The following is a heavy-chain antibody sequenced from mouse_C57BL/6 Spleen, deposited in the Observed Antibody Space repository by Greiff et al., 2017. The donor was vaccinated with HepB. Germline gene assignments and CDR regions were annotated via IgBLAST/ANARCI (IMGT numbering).Heavy chain of an antibody. V-gene: IGHV1-69*01. CDR1: GYTFTSYW. CDR3: ARPSSWYFDV. Sequence: QVQLQQSGAELVMPGASVKLSCKASGYTFTSYWMHWVKQRPGQGLEWIGEIDPSDSYTNYNQKFKGKSTLTVDKSSSTAYMQLSSLTSEVSAVYYCARPSSWYFDVWGTGTTVTVSS. D-gene: IGHD1-3*01. J-gene: IGHJ1*03. CDR2: IDPSDSYT.